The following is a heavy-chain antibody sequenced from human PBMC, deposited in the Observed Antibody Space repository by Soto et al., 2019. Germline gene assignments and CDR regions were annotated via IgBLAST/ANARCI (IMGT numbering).Heavy chain of an antibody. CDR1: GFSLSTSGVG. V-gene: IGHV2-5*02. Sequence: QITLKESGPTLVKPTETLTLTCTCSGFSLSTSGVGVGWIRQPPGKALEWLALIYWDDDKRYSPSLKSRLTITKGTSKNQVVLTMTNMDPVDTATYYCAHGLQYTGRYRFDYWGQGTLVTVSS. CDR2: IYWDDDK. CDR3: AHGLQYTGRYRFDY. D-gene: IGHD1-26*01. J-gene: IGHJ4*02.